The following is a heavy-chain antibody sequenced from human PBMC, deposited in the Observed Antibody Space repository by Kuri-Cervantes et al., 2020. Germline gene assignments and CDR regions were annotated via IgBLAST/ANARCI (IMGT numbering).Heavy chain of an antibody. Sequence: LRLSCTVSGGSISSGDYYWSWIRQHPGKGLEWIGYIYYSGSTYYNPSLKSRVTISVDKSKNQFSLKLSSVTAADTAVYYCAKTAVHYYYYGMDVWGQGTTVTVSS. D-gene: IGHD5-18*01. J-gene: IGHJ6*02. CDR1: GGSISSGDYY. CDR3: AKTAVHYYYYGMDV. CDR2: IYYSGST. V-gene: IGHV4-31*09.